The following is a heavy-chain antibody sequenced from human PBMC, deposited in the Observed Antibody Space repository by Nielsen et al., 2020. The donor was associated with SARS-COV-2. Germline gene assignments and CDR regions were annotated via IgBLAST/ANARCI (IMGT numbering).Heavy chain of an antibody. J-gene: IGHJ6*02. CDR1: GGSISSYY. CDR3: ARVGWLGTIYYYYGMDV. Sequence: SETLSLTCTVSGGSISSYYWSWIRQPPGKGLEWIGEINHSGSTNYNPSLKSRVTISVDTSKNQFSLKLSSVTAADTAVYYCARVGWLGTIYYYYGMDVWGQGTTVTVSS. D-gene: IGHD6-19*01. CDR2: INHSGST. V-gene: IGHV4-34*01.